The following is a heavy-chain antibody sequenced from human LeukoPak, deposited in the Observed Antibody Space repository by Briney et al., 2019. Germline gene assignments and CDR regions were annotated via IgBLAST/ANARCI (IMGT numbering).Heavy chain of an antibody. CDR3: ANEIRPNDY. CDR2: IDISGDST. J-gene: IGHJ4*02. V-gene: IGHV3-23*01. CDR1: GLTFSGRA. Sequence: GGSLRLSCAVSGLTFSGRAMTWVRQAPGQGLQWVSSIDISGDSTAYADAVKGRFTISRDNSRSTLYLQMNDLRVEDSAIYYCANEIRPNDYWGQGTLVTVSS.